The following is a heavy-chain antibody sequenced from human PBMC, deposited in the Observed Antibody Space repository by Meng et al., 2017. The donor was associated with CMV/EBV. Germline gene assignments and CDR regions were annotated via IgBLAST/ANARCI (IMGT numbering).Heavy chain of an antibody. CDR3: AKDISYSGSYHAFDY. Sequence: GESLKISCAASGFTFDDYAMHWVRQAPGKGLEWVSGISWNSGSIGYADSVKGRFTISRDNAKNSLYLQMYSLRAEDTAMYYCAKDISYSGSYHAFDYWGQGTTVTVSS. CDR1: GFTFDDYA. V-gene: IGHV3-9*01. D-gene: IGHD1-26*01. J-gene: IGHJ4*02. CDR2: ISWNSGSI.